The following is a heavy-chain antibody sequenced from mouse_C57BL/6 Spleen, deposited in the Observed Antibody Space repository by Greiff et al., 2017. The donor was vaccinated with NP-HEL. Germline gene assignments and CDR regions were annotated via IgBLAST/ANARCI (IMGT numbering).Heavy chain of an antibody. CDR2: IYPRSGNT. V-gene: IGHV1-81*01. CDR1: GYTFTSYG. CDR3: ARDSDVGAY. Sequence: QVQLKQSGAELARPGASVKLSCKASGYTFTSYGISWVKQRTGQGLEWIGEIYPRSGNTYYNEKFKGKATLTADKSSSTAYMELRSLTSEDSAVYFCARDSDVGAYWGQGTLVTVSA. J-gene: IGHJ3*01. D-gene: IGHD3-1*01.